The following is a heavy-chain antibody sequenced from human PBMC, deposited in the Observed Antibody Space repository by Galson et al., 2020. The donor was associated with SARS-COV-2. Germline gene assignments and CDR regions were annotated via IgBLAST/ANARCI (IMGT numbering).Heavy chain of an antibody. V-gene: IGHV3-23*01. CDR2: ISTSGHNT. CDR1: GFTFTKYT. Sequence: GESLKLSCAASGFTFTKYTMTWVRQAPGKGLEWVSSISTSGHNTYYADSVKGRFTIFRDNSKNSLYLQMNSLRAEDTAVYYCAKDGDGSFAPYYFDSWGQGTLVTVSS. D-gene: IGHD1-26*01. J-gene: IGHJ4*02. CDR3: AKDGDGSFAPYYFDS.